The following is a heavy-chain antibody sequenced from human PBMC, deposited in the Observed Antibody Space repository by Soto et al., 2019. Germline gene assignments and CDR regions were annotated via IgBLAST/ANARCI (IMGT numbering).Heavy chain of an antibody. CDR1: GFTFSTYW. Sequence: GGSLRLSCAAAGFTFSTYWMYWVRQTPGKGLEWVANINQDGSEKNYVDSVKGRFTIYRDNAKNSLYLQMSSLTAEDSALYYCSRSLNSWGQGTLVTVYS. J-gene: IGHJ4*02. CDR3: SRSLNS. V-gene: IGHV3-7*01. CDR2: INQDGSEK.